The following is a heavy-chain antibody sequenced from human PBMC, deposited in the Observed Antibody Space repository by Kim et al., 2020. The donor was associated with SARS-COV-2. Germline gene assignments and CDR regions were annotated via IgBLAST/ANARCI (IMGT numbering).Heavy chain of an antibody. J-gene: IGHJ6*02. V-gene: IGHV3-20*01. CDR3: ARTVEGCAGSGGCYSGYYFYGIDV. Sequence: GGSLRLSCSASGFTFGNYGMSWVRQAPGKGLEWVSGMNWNGGSASYADSVRGRFTISRDNAENSLYLQMNSLRADDTALYHCARTVEGCAGSGGCYSGYYFYGIDVWGRETTVTVSS. CDR2: MNWNGGSA. CDR1: GFTFGNYG. D-gene: IGHD2-15*01.